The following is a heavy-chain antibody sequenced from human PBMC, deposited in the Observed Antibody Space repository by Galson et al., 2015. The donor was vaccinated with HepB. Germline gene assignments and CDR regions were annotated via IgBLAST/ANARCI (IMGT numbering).Heavy chain of an antibody. CDR2: IIPIFGTA. J-gene: IGHJ4*02. CDR3: ASGIFGVVIIPLYFDY. Sequence: SVKVSCKASGGTFSSYAISWVRQAPGQGLEWMGGIIPIFGTANYAQKFQGRVTITADESTSTAYMELSSLRSEDTAVYYCASGIFGVVIIPLYFDYWGQGTLVTVSS. V-gene: IGHV1-69*13. D-gene: IGHD3-3*01. CDR1: GGTFSSYA.